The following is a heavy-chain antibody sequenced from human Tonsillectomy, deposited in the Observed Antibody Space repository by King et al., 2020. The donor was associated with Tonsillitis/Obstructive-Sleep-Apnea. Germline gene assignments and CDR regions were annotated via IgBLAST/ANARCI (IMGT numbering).Heavy chain of an antibody. Sequence: HVQLQESGPGLVKSSETLSLTCTVSNGSVNSGNYYWTWIRQPPGKGLEWIGNIYYSGSTNYNPSLKSRVTISVDTSKNQFSLNLSSLTAADTAVYYCARDPGWGLIYAGGYMDVWGKGTTVTVSS. D-gene: IGHD3-10*01. CDR1: NGSVNSGNYY. J-gene: IGHJ6*03. V-gene: IGHV4-61*01. CDR3: ARDPGWGLIYAGGYMDV. CDR2: IYYSGST.